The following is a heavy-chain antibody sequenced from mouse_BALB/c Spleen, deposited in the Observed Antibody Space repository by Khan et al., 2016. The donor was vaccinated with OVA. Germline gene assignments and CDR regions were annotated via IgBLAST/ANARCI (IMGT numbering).Heavy chain of an antibody. D-gene: IGHD1-1*01. Sequence: EVRLVESGGGLVRPGGSLKLSCAASGFSFSSYSMSWVRQTPEKRLEWVATISSGGSYTYYPDSVKGRLTISRDNAKNTLYLQMSSLKSEDTAMYYFPRHRGYYGSNPYFDYWGQGTTLTVSS. CDR1: GFSFSSYS. CDR2: ISSGGSYT. J-gene: IGHJ2*01. V-gene: IGHV5-6-4*01. CDR3: PRHRGYYGSNPYFDY.